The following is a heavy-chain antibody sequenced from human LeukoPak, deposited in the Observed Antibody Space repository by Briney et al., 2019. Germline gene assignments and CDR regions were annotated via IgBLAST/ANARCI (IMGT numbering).Heavy chain of an antibody. J-gene: IGHJ4*02. CDR3: AGQFGSVAGTGDYLDY. D-gene: IGHD6-19*01. Sequence: KPSETLSLTCTVSGGSISTYFWSWIRQPPGKGLEWIGYIYYSGSTNYNPSLKSRVTMSVDTSKNQFSLKLSSVTAADTAVYYCAGQFGSVAGTGDYLDYWGQGTLVTVSS. V-gene: IGHV4-59*08. CDR2: IYYSGST. CDR1: GGSISTYF.